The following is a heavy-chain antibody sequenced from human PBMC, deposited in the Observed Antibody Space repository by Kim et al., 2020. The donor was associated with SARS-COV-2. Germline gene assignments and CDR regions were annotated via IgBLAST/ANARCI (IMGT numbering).Heavy chain of an antibody. CDR1: GGSISSSSYY. V-gene: IGHV4-39*01. Sequence: SETLSLTCTVSGGSISSSSYYWGWIRQPPGKGLEWIGSIYYSGSTYYNPSLKSRVTISVDTSKNQFSLKLSSVTAADTAVYYCARSPAAYEDAFDIWGQGTMVTVSS. D-gene: IGHD2-2*01. CDR2: IYYSGST. CDR3: ARSPAAYEDAFDI. J-gene: IGHJ3*02.